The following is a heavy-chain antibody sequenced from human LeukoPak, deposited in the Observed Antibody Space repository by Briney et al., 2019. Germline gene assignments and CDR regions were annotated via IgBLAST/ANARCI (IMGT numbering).Heavy chain of an antibody. CDR1: GGSFSSYY. CDR2: IYYSGST. Sequence: PSETLSLTCTVSGGSFSSYYWSWIRQPPGKGLEWIGYIYYSGSTNYNPSLKSRVTISVDTSKNQFSLKLSSVTAADTAVYYCASTSSGWYGTLDYWGQGTLVTVSS. V-gene: IGHV4-59*01. D-gene: IGHD6-19*01. J-gene: IGHJ4*02. CDR3: ASTSSGWYGTLDY.